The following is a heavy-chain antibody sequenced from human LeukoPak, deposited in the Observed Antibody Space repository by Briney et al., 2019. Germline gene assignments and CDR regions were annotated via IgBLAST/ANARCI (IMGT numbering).Heavy chain of an antibody. CDR3: ARVREYYDSSGYYFYYFDY. Sequence: PSETLSFTCTVSGGSISSYYWSWIRQPPGKGLEWIGYIYYSGSTNYNPSLKSRVTISVDTSKNQFSLKLSSVTAADTAVYYCARVREYYDSSGYYFYYFDYWGQGTLVTVSS. D-gene: IGHD3-22*01. CDR2: IYYSGST. J-gene: IGHJ4*02. CDR1: GGSISSYY. V-gene: IGHV4-59*01.